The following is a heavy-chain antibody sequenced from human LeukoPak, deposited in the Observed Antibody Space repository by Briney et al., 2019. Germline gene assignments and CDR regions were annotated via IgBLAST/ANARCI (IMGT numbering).Heavy chain of an antibody. J-gene: IGHJ3*02. V-gene: IGHV4-59*11. CDR2: IYYSEST. D-gene: IGHD2-15*01. CDR1: GGSISGHY. Sequence: SETLSLTCTVSGGSISGHYWSWIRQPPGKGLEWIGYIYYSESTNYNPSLKSRVTISVDTSKNQFSLKLSSVTAADTAVYYCARDLRRYCSGGSCYSGAFDIWGQGTMVTVSS. CDR3: ARDLRRYCSGGSCYSGAFDI.